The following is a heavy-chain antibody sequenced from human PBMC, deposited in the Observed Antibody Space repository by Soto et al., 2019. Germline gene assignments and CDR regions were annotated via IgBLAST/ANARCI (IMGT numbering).Heavy chain of an antibody. CDR1: GASITDFY. CDR3: AKGGAYYFDA. CDR2: IYTRGST. D-gene: IGHD3-16*01. V-gene: IGHV4-4*07. J-gene: IGHJ4*02. Sequence: SETLSLTCPVSGASITDFYWSWVRQSARKGLEWIGRIYTRGSTDYNPSLKSRVTMSIDTSKNQVSLTLTSVTAADTAVYFCAKGGAYYFDAWGQGILVTVSS.